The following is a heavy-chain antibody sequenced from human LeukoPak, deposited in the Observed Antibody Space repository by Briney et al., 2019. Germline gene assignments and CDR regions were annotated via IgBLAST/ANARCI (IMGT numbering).Heavy chain of an antibody. V-gene: IGHV1-69*05. CDR2: IIPIFGTP. Sequence: GASVKVSCKASGGTFTSYAFSWVRQAPGQGLEWMGGIIPIFGTPHYAQKFQGRVTITKDESTSTVNMELSSLRSEDTAVYYCAIYCSGGSCYRTWFDPWGQGTLVTVSS. CDR1: GGTFTSYA. D-gene: IGHD2-15*01. J-gene: IGHJ5*02. CDR3: AIYCSGGSCYRTWFDP.